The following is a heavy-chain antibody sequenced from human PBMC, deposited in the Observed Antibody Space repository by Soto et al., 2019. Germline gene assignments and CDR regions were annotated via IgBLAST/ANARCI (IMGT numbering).Heavy chain of an antibody. J-gene: IGHJ4*02. CDR3: AKDIKYSSGWRNPHDY. CDR1: GFNFIGYA. CDR2: VSYDGSHK. Sequence: QVQLVESGGGVVHPGESLRLSCTASGFNFIGYAMHWVRQAPGKGLEWVAVVSYDGSHKYYADSVKGRFTISRDNSKNTVFLQMYSLRTGDTAVYYCAKDIKYSSGWRNPHDYGGQGTLVTVSS. V-gene: IGHV3-30*18. D-gene: IGHD6-19*01.